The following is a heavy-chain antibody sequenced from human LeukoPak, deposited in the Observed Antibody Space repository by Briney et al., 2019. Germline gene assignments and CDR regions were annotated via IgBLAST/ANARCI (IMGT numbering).Heavy chain of an antibody. D-gene: IGHD3-22*01. CDR2: IKQDGSEK. Sequence: AGGSLRLSCAASGFTFSSYWMSWVRQAPGKGLEWVANIKQDGSEKYYVDSVKGRFTIPRDNAKNSLYLQMNSLRAEDTAVYYCARDEYYYDSSGLDYWGQGTLVTVSS. J-gene: IGHJ4*02. CDR3: ARDEYYYDSSGLDY. CDR1: GFTFSSYW. V-gene: IGHV3-7*03.